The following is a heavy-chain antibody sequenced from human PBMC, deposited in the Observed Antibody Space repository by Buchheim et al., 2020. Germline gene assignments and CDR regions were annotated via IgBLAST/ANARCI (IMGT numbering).Heavy chain of an antibody. V-gene: IGHV3-23*04. D-gene: IGHD4-11*01. CDR1: GFSFSGYA. J-gene: IGHJ4*02. Sequence: EMQLVDSGGGLVQPGESLRLSCAASGFSFSGYAMSWVRQAPGKGLEWVSSISGSGATTFNADSVKGRFTISRDNSKNMLYLQMNSLRAEDTAVYFCAKGSRGYTNYYFDYWGQGTL. CDR2: ISGSGATT. CDR3: AKGSRGYTNYYFDY.